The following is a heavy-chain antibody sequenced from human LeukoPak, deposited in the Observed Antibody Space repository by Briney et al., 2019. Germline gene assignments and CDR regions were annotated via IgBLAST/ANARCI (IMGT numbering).Heavy chain of an antibody. D-gene: IGHD4-11*01. Sequence: PSETLSLTCAVYGGSFSGYYWSWIRQPPGKGLEWIGEINHSGSTNYNPSLKSRVTISVDTSKNQFSLKLSSVTAADTAVYYCARGGDYSNYADMDVWGKGTTVTVSS. CDR2: INHSGST. V-gene: IGHV4-34*01. J-gene: IGHJ6*03. CDR1: GGSFSGYY. CDR3: ARGGDYSNYADMDV.